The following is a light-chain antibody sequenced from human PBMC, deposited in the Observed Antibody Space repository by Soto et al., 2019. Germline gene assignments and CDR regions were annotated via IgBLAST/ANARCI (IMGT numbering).Light chain of an antibody. J-gene: IGKJ1*01. CDR3: QQFGSSLWT. V-gene: IGKV3-20*01. CDR1: QSVSSSY. CDR2: GAS. Sequence: IVLTQSPGTLSLSPGEGAALACRASQSVSSSYLAWYQQKPGQAPRLLIYGASSRATGIPDRFSGSGSGTDFTLTISRLEPEDFAVYYCQQFGSSLWTFGRGTKVDIK.